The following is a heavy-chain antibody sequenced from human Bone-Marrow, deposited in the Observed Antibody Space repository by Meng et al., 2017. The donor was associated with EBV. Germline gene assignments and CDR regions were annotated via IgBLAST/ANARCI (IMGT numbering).Heavy chain of an antibody. CDR3: AVLLSTPLAFDS. CDR2: VNPTTGDS. Sequence: QVRPVQSGAEVRKPGASLKVSCKTSGYTFIVSYIHWVRQSPGQGLEWMGRVNPTTGDSNYAQKFQGRVTMTRDNSINTAYMELASLTSDDTAMFYCAVLLSTPLAFDSWGQGTLVTVSS. CDR1: GYTFIVSY. D-gene: IGHD5/OR15-5a*01. J-gene: IGHJ4*02. V-gene: IGHV1-2*06.